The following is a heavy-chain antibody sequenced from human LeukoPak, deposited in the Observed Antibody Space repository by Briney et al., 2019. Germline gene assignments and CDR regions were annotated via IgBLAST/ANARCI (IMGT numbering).Heavy chain of an antibody. Sequence: SETLSLTCSVSGDSVSRSDSYWDWIRQPPGEGLEWIRTIYYSGRTYYSPSLKSRVTMSVDPSNNQFSLNLRSVTAAGTALYYCARRRYYDGSGYLEWGQGTLLSVSS. J-gene: IGHJ1*01. D-gene: IGHD3-22*01. CDR1: GDSVSRSDSY. CDR2: IYYSGRT. V-gene: IGHV4-39*01. CDR3: ARRRYYDGSGYLE.